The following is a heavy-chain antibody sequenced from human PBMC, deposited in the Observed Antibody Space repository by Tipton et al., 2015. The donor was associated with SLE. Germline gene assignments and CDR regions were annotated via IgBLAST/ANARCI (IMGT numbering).Heavy chain of an antibody. Sequence: TLSLTCTVSGGSITSGSDSWSWIRQPAGEGLEWIGDIFRSGRTNYNPSLKSRVTISIDTLKSQISLRLSSVTAADTAVYYCARETSYAFDIWGQGTMVTVSS. V-gene: IGHV4-61*09. J-gene: IGHJ3*02. CDR3: ARETSYAFDI. CDR2: IFRSGRT. D-gene: IGHD1-7*01. CDR1: GGSITSGSDS.